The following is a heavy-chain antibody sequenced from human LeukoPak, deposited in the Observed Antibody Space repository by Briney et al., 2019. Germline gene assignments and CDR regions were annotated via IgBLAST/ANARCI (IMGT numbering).Heavy chain of an antibody. CDR3: ARERWAAAGTGKNY. CDR2: IKRDGSEK. CDR1: GFTFSSYW. V-gene: IGHV3-7*01. Sequence: GGSLRLSCAASGFTFSSYWMSWVRQAPGKGLEWVANIKRDGSEKYYVDSVKGRFTISRDNAKNSLYLQMNSLRAEDTAVYYCARERWAAAGTGKNYWGQGTLVTVSS. D-gene: IGHD6-13*01. J-gene: IGHJ4*02.